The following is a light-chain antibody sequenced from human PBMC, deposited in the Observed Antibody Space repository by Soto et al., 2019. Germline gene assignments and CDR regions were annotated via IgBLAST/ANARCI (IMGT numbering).Light chain of an antibody. CDR2: DVS. CDR3: SSYTTSSSLVV. J-gene: IGLJ2*01. Sequence: QSVLTQPASVSGSPGQSITISCTGSSGDVGRYNYVSWYQQHPGKAPKHMIYDVSNRPSGVSNSFSGSKSGNTASLTISGRHAEDDADDYYSSYTTSSSLVVFGGGTKLTVL. CDR1: SGDVGRYNY. V-gene: IGLV2-14*01.